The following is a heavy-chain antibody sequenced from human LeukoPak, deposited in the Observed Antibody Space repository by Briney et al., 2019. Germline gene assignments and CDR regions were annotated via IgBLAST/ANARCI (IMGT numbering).Heavy chain of an antibody. CDR3: VKGGWIHILDC. CDR1: GFPFRGYW. CDR2: IKHDGSDA. V-gene: IGHV3-7*01. J-gene: IGHJ4*02. D-gene: IGHD5-18*01. Sequence: RGSLRLSCAASGFPFRGYWMTWVRQTPGKGLEWVANIKHDGSDAYYADSVSGRLTVSRDNAKNSLYLQMNSLRAEDTAVYYCVKGGWIHILDCWGQGTLVTVSP.